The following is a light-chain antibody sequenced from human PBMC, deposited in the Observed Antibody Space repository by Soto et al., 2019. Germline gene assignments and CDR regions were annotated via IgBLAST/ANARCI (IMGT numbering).Light chain of an antibody. CDR2: EGS. Sequence: QSALTQPASVSRSPGQSITIPCTGTSSDVGSYDLVSWYQHHPGKAPKLMIYEGSKRASGASYRFSGSKSGNTASLTISGLQAEDEAEYYCCSYAGSTTWVFGGGTKLAVL. CDR3: CSYAGSTTWV. J-gene: IGLJ2*01. CDR1: SSDVGSYDL. V-gene: IGLV2-23*01.